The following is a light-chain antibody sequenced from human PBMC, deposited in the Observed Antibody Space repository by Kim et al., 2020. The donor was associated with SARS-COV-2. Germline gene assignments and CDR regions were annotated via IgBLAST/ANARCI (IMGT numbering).Light chain of an antibody. CDR2: EDN. V-gene: IGLV6-57*03. CDR1: SGSIASNY. Sequence: KTVTISCTRSSGSIASNYVQWYQQRPGSAPTTVIYEDNQRPSGVPDRFSGSIDSSSNSASLTISGLNTEDEADYYCQSYDSSNRGVFGGGTQLTVL. J-gene: IGLJ2*01. CDR3: QSYDSSNRGV.